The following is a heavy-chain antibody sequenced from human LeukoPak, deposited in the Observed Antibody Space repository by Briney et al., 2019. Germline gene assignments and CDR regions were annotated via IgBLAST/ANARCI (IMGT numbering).Heavy chain of an antibody. CDR3: ARARTWIQDYYFDY. CDR1: GGSISSYY. V-gene: IGHV4-59*01. D-gene: IGHD5-18*01. CDR2: IYYSGST. J-gene: IGHJ4*02. Sequence: SETLSLTCTVSGGSISSYYWSWIWQPPGKGLEWIGYIYYSGSTNYNPSLKSRVTISVDTSKNQFSLKLSSVTAADTAVYYCARARTWIQDYYFDYWGQGTLVTVSS.